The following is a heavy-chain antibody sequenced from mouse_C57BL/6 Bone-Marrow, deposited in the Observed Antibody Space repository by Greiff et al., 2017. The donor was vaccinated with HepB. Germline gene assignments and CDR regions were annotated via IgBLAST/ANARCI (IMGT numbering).Heavy chain of an antibody. J-gene: IGHJ2*01. V-gene: IGHV1-55*01. CDR3: ARSPLYESYYFDY. CDR2: IYPGSGST. CDR1: GYTFTSYW. Sequence: VQLQQPGAELVKPGASVKMSCKASGYTFTSYWITWVKQRPGQGLEWIGDIYPGSGSTNYNEKFKSKATLTVDTSSSTAYMQLSSLTSEDSAVYYCARSPLYESYYFDYWGQGTTLTVSS. D-gene: IGHD1-3*01.